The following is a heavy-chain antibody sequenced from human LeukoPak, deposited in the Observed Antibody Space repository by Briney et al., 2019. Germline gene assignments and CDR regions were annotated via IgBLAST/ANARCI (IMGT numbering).Heavy chain of an antibody. D-gene: IGHD6-19*01. CDR3: AKDPLAVAGYAEYFQH. CDR2: ISYDGSNK. Sequence: PGRSLRLSCAASGFTFSSYGMHWVRQAPGKGLEWVAVISYDGSNKYYADSVKSRFTISRDNSKNTLYLQMNSLRAEDTAVYYCAKDPLAVAGYAEYFQHWGQGTLVTVSS. V-gene: IGHV3-30*18. J-gene: IGHJ1*01. CDR1: GFTFSSYG.